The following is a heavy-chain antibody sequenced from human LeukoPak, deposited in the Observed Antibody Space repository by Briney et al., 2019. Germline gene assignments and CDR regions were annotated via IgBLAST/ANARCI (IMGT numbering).Heavy chain of an antibody. CDR2: IKQDGSEK. V-gene: IGHV3-7*01. D-gene: IGHD3-3*01. CDR3: AREKYYDFWSGYYPPAPEEDY. J-gene: IGHJ4*02. CDR1: GFTFSSYW. Sequence: PGGSLRLSCAASGFTFSSYWMSWVRQAPGKGLEWVANIKQDGSEKYYVDSVKGRFTISRDNAKNSLYLQMNSLRAEDAAVYYCAREKYYDFWSGYYPPAPEEDYWGQGTLVTVSS.